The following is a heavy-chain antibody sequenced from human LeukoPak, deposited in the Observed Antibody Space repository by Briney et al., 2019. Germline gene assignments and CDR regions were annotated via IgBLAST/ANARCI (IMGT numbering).Heavy chain of an antibody. CDR3: ARDIPCSTSCYTGLDY. Sequence: PGGSLRLSCAASGFTFSSYAMSWVRQAPGKGLEWVSAISGSGGSTYYADSVKGRFTISRDNSKNTLYLQMNSLRAEDTAVYYCARDIPCSTSCYTGLDYWGQGTLVTVSS. D-gene: IGHD2-2*02. CDR2: ISGSGGST. J-gene: IGHJ4*02. CDR1: GFTFSSYA. V-gene: IGHV3-23*01.